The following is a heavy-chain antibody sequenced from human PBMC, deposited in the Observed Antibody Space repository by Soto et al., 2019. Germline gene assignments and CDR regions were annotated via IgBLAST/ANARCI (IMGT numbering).Heavy chain of an antibody. V-gene: IGHV1-18*01. D-gene: IGHD3-10*01. CDR2: ISAYNGNT. CDR3: ARESLSGSFVDY. CDR1: RVGFTCSG. J-gene: IGHJ4*02. Sequence: VCSKACRVGFTCSGRRWPRHANRQGREWMGWISAYNGNTIYAQKLQGRVTMTTDTFTSTAYIVLRSLRSDDTAVYYCARESLSGSFVDYWGQGTLVTVSS.